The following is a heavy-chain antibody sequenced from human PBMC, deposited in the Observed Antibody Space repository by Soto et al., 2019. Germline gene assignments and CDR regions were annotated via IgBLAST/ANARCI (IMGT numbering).Heavy chain of an antibody. CDR1: GASISTSNW. V-gene: IGHV4-4*02. CDR2: IYHSGST. CDR3: ARRWGEGRVDY. Sequence: QVQLQESGPGLVKPSGTLSLTCAVSGASISTSNWWSWVRQPPGKGLEWIGEIYHSGSTNYNPSLNSRVTISVDKSRNQVSLKLSSVTAADTAVYYCARRWGEGRVDYWGQGTLVTVSS. D-gene: IGHD3-10*01. J-gene: IGHJ4*02.